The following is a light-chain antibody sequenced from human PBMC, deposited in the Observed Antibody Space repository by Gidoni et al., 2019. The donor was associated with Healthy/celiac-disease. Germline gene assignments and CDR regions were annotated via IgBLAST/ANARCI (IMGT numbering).Light chain of an antibody. CDR1: QSITSY. CDR2: AAS. V-gene: IGKV1-39*01. J-gene: IGKJ1*01. CDR3: QQSYSTPWT. Sequence: DIQITQSPSSLSASVGDRVTITCRASQSITSYLNWYQQKPGKAPKLLIYAASSLQSGVPSRFSGSLSGTDFTLTISSLQPEDFATYYCQQSYSTPWTFGQGTKVEIK.